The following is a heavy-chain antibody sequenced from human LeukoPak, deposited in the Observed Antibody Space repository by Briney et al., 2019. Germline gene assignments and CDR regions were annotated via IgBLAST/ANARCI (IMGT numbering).Heavy chain of an antibody. CDR3: ARGYCSSTSCYLYYYYYGMDV. D-gene: IGHD2-2*01. CDR1: GFTFSSYA. J-gene: IGHJ6*02. Sequence: GGSLRLSCAASGFTFSSYAMSWVRQAPGKGLEWVSGISGSGGSTYYADSEKGRFTISRDNSKNTLYLQMNSLRAEDTAVYYCARGYCSSTSCYLYYYYYGMDVWGQGTTVTVSS. V-gene: IGHV3-23*01. CDR2: ISGSGGST.